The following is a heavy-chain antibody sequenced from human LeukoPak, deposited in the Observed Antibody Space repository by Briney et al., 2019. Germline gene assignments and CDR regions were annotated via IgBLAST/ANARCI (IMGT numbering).Heavy chain of an antibody. D-gene: IGHD2-15*01. CDR1: VGSFSGYY. CDR3: ARGGYCSGGSCYFLGNYYYYGMDV. V-gene: IGHV4-34*01. CDR2: INHSGST. Sequence: SETLSLTCAVYVGSFSGYYWSWIRQPPGKGLEWIGEINHSGSTNYNPSLKSRVTISVDTSKNQFSLKLSSVTAADTAVYYCARGGYCSGGSCYFLGNYYYYGMDVWGQGTTVTVSS. J-gene: IGHJ6*02.